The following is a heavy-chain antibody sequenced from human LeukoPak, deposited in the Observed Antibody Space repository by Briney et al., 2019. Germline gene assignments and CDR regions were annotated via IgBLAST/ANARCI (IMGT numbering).Heavy chain of an antibody. V-gene: IGHV3-30*12. CDR3: ARGKKSPSYYYDSSGYYNWFDP. D-gene: IGHD3-22*01. CDR1: GFTFSSYG. Sequence: GGFLRLSCAASGFTFSSYGMHWVRQAPGKGLEWVAVISYDGSNKYYADSVKGRFTISRDNSKNTLYLQMNSLRAEDTAVYYCARGKKSPSYYYDSSGYYNWFDPWGQGTLVTVSS. J-gene: IGHJ5*02. CDR2: ISYDGSNK.